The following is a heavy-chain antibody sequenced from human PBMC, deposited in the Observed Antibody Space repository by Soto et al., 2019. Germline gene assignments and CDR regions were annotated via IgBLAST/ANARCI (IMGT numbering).Heavy chain of an antibody. CDR3: ARDTGTNPYYFDY. J-gene: IGHJ4*02. Sequence: SETLALTCTVSGGSISSGENFWDWIRQSPGKGLEWIGYIHHSGSTYYNPFLESRLTISVDTSKNQISLKLSSVTAADTAVYYCARDTGTNPYYFDYWGQGTLVTVSS. V-gene: IGHV4-30-4*01. CDR1: GGSISSGENF. CDR2: IHHSGST. D-gene: IGHD2-8*02.